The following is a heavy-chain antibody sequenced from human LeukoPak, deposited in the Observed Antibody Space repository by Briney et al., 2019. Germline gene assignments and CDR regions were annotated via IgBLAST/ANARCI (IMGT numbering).Heavy chain of an antibody. V-gene: IGHV1-46*01. J-gene: IGHJ5*02. D-gene: IGHD2-21*02. CDR3: ARRDCVGDCYSNWFDP. CDR1: GNTSTKYI. CDR2: INPRGGST. Sequence: ASVMDPCTASGNTSTKYIMHWARQAPGQGLEWMGIINPRGGSTGYAQKFQGRITMTTDMSTRTVYMELSSLESEDTAVYYCARRDCVGDCYSNWFDPWGQGTLVTVSS.